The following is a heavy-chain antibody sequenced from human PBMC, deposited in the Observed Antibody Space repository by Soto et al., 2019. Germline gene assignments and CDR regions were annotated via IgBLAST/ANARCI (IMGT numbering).Heavy chain of an antibody. D-gene: IGHD3-22*01. V-gene: IGHV3-53*01. CDR3: ARALVIYYDSSGYYLKGNWFDP. CDR2: IYSGGST. CDR1: GFTVSSNY. J-gene: IGHJ5*02. Sequence: LRLSCAASGFTVSSNYMSWVRQAPGKGLEWASVIYSGGSTYYADSVKGRFTISRDNSKNTLYLQMNSLRAEDTAVYYCARALVIYYDSSGYYLKGNWFDPWGQGTLVTVSS.